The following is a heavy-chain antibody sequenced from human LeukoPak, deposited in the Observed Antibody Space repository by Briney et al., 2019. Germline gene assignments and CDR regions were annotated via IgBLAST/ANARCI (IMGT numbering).Heavy chain of an antibody. J-gene: IGHJ5*02. Sequence: SETLSLTCTVSGGAVSSGSYYWSWIRQPPGQGLEWIGYIHYSGSTKYNPSLKSRVTMSVDTSKNQFSLKVTSVTAADTAIYYCTRTNYGDYNWFDPRGPGTLGTVSS. V-gene: IGHV4-61*01. D-gene: IGHD4-17*01. CDR1: GGAVSSGSYY. CDR2: IHYSGST. CDR3: TRTNYGDYNWFDP.